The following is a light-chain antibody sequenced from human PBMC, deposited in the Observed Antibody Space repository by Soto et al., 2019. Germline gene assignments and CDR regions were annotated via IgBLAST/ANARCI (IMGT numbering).Light chain of an antibody. V-gene: IGLV2-14*03. CDR3: TSWTTSPTMI. Sequence: QSALTQPASVSGSPGQSITISCTGTSSDIGAYNFVSWDQQHPGKAPKLMLYDVNIRPSGVSNRFSGSKSGNTSSLTIDGIQAEDEADYYCTSWTTSPTMIFGGGTKVTVL. CDR1: SSDIGAYNF. CDR2: DVN. J-gene: IGLJ2*01.